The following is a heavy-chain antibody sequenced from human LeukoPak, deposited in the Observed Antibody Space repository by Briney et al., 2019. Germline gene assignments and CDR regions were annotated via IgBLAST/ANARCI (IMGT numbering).Heavy chain of an antibody. J-gene: IGHJ4*02. Sequence: GGCLRLSCAASGFTFSNYYISWIRQAPGKVLEWDACIPSNVADIYYADSVKDRFTISMDNSKNPLFLRMNSLRVDHTATYYCASDIVATSGDFWGQGTLVSVSS. CDR2: IPSNVADI. CDR3: ASDIVATSGDF. V-gene: IGHV3-11*01. D-gene: IGHD5-12*01. CDR1: GFTFSNYY.